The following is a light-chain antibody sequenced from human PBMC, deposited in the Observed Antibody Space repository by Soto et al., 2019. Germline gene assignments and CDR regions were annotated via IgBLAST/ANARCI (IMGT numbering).Light chain of an antibody. CDR3: QSYDSSLSCVV. V-gene: IGLV1-40*01. CDR1: SSNIGSGFD. CDR2: GSS. Sequence: QSVLTQPPSVSGSPGPTVTLSCTRSSSNIGSGFDVHWYQQRPGTAPKLLLYGSSNRPSGVPDRVSGSKSGTSASRAITGLQAEAEAEYYCQSYDSSLSCVVFGGGTKVTVL. J-gene: IGLJ2*01.